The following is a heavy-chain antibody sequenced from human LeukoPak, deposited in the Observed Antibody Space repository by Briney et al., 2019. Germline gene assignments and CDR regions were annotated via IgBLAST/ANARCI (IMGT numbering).Heavy chain of an antibody. CDR3: ARDHETNYYDNGGNSLYYYYGMDV. V-gene: IGHV4-39*07. CDR2: NYYSGSA. Sequence: SETLSLTCNVSGGSISSSDHYWGWIRQSPGKGLEWIGSNYYSGSAYYNPSLKSRVTISVDTSKNQFSLKLSSVTAADTAVYYCARDHETNYYDNGGNSLYYYYGMDVWGQGTTVTVSS. CDR1: GGSISSSDHY. D-gene: IGHD3-22*01. J-gene: IGHJ6*02.